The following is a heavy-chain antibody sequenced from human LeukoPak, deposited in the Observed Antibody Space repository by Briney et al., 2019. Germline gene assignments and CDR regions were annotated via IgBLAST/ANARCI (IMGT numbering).Heavy chain of an antibody. Sequence: SETLSLTCTVSGGSISSYYWSWIRQPPGKGLEWIGEINHSGSTNYNPSLKSRVTISVDTSKNQFSLKLSSVTAADTAVYYCARGPRLGRFDPWGQGTLVTVSS. J-gene: IGHJ5*02. V-gene: IGHV4-34*01. D-gene: IGHD1-26*01. CDR3: ARGPRLGRFDP. CDR2: INHSGST. CDR1: GGSISSYY.